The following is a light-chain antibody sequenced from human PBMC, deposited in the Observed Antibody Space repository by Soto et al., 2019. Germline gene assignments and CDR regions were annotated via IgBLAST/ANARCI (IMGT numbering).Light chain of an antibody. CDR3: SSYTSSSTYV. V-gene: IGLV2-14*01. Sequence: QCARTQAASGTGAPVRGLSISCNGTSGDVGGYNYVSWYQQHPGKAPKLMIYDVSNRPSVVSNRFSGSKSGNTASLTIPGLQAEDEADYYCSSYTSSSTYVFGTGTKVTVL. CDR2: DVS. J-gene: IGLJ1*01. CDR1: SGDVGGYNY.